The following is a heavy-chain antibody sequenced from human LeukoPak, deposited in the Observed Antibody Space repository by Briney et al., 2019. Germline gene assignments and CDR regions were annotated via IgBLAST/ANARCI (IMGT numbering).Heavy chain of an antibody. V-gene: IGHV1-8*01. Sequence: ASVKVSCKASGYTFTSYDINWVRQATGQGLEWMGWMNPNSGNTGYAQKFQGRVTMTRNTSISTAYMELSSLRSEDMAVYYCARGRKYSSASKNYYYYYMDVWGKGTTVTVSS. CDR1: GYTFTSYD. D-gene: IGHD6-25*01. CDR2: MNPNSGNT. CDR3: ARGRKYSSASKNYYYYYMDV. J-gene: IGHJ6*03.